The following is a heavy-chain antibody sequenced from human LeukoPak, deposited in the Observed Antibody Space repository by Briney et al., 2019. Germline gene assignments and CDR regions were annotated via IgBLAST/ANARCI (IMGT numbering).Heavy chain of an antibody. CDR1: GFTLSSYA. D-gene: IGHD5-18*01. CDR2: ISGSGTRT. CDR3: AREPTAMVL. V-gene: IGHV3-23*01. Sequence: GGSLRLSCVGSGFTLSSYAMSWVRQAPGKGLEWISAISGSGTRTYYADSVKGRFTISRDNSKNTLYLQMNSLRAEDTAVYYCAREPTAMVLWGQGTLVTVSS. J-gene: IGHJ4*02.